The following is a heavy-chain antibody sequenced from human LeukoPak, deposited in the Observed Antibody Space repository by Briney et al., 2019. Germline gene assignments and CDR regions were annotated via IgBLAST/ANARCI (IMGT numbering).Heavy chain of an antibody. Sequence: GGSLRLSCAASGFTFGTSAMSWVRQTPEKGLEWVSTITSGDGSPYYADSVKGRFTISRENATNSLYLQMNSLRAEDTAVYYCARASTGYNYGYGAYYFDYWGQGTLVTVSS. D-gene: IGHD5-18*01. CDR3: ARASTGYNYGYGAYYFDY. CDR1: GFTFGTSA. J-gene: IGHJ4*02. V-gene: IGHV3-23*01. CDR2: ITSGDGSP.